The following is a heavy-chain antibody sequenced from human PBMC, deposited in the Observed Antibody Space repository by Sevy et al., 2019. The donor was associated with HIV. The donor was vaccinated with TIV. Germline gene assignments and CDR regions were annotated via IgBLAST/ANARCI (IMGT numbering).Heavy chain of an antibody. CDR3: SRDLVLPTTIDYFYYGMDV. CDR1: GFTFKNYW. J-gene: IGHJ6*02. V-gene: IGHV3-7*01. CDR2: IKPDGSER. D-gene: IGHD2-2*02. Sequence: GGSLRLSCAGSGFTFKNYWVTWVRQAPGKGLEWVANIKPDGSERNYVDSVRGRFTISRDNAKNSLYLQMNSLRAEDTAVYYCSRDLVLPTTIDYFYYGMDVWGQGTTVTVSS.